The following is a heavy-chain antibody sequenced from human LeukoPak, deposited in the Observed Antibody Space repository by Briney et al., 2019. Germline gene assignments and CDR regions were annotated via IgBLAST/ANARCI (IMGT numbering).Heavy chain of an antibody. Sequence: GASVKVSCKASGGTFSSYAISWVRQAPGQGLEWMGWINTNTGNPTYAQGFTGRFVFSLDTSVSTAYLQISSLKAEDTAVYYCARGLAVNRRSIMVYAIAYWGQGTLVTVSS. D-gene: IGHD2-8*01. CDR2: INTNTGNP. J-gene: IGHJ4*02. CDR3: ARGLAVNRRSIMVYAIAY. V-gene: IGHV7-4-1*02. CDR1: GGTFSSYA.